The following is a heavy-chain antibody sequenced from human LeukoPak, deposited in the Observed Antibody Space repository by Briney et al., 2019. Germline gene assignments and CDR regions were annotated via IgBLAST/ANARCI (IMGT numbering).Heavy chain of an antibody. Sequence: GASVKVSCKASGYTFPNYYLNWVRQAPGQGLEWMGWINPNSGGTNYAQKFQGRVTMTRDTSISTAYMELSSLRSDDTAMYYCTRALGSDYWGQGTLVTVSS. CDR1: GYTFPNYY. D-gene: IGHD1-26*01. CDR2: INPNSGGT. CDR3: TRALGSDY. J-gene: IGHJ4*02. V-gene: IGHV1-2*02.